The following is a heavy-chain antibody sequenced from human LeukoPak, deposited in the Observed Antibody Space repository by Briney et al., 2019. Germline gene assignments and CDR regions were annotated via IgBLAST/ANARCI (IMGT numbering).Heavy chain of an antibody. V-gene: IGHV4-30-4*01. CDR2: IYYSGST. D-gene: IGHD2-2*02. J-gene: IGHJ4*02. CDR1: GGSISSGDYY. CDR3: AREIPPFAY. Sequence: SETLSLTCTVSGGSISSGDYYWSWIRQPPGEGLEWIGYIYYSGSTFHNPSLKSRITISVDTSKNQFSLQLSSVTAADTAVYSCAREIPPFAYGGQGPLVPVSS.